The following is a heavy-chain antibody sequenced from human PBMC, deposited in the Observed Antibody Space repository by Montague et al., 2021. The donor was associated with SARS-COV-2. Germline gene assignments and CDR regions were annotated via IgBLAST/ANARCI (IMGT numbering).Heavy chain of an antibody. CDR2: ISYSGSA. Sequence: TLSLTCTVSGDSFTTSGYFWTWIRQHPGKGLEWIGHISYSGSAKYSPSLKSRLTTSVDTSKNQFSLELTSVTAAATAVYYCARQRRGGLVSTPRFFDYWGQGTLVTVSS. CDR3: ARQRRGGLVSTPRFFDY. V-gene: IGHV4-31*03. J-gene: IGHJ4*02. CDR1: GDSFTTSGYF. D-gene: IGHD6-19*01.